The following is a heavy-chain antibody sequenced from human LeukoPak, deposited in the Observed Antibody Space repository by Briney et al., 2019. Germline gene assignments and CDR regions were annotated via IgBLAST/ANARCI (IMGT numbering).Heavy chain of an antibody. V-gene: IGHV4-30-4*08. CDR1: GGSISRGDYY. CDR2: IYYSGST. D-gene: IGHD1-26*01. J-gene: IGHJ5*02. CDR3: ARVRVGAHWFDP. Sequence: SETLSLTCTVSGGSISRGDYYWSWIRQPPGKGLEWIGYIYYSGSTYYNPSLKSRVTISVDTSKDQFSLKLSSVTAADTAVYYCARVRVGAHWFDPWGQGTLVTVSS.